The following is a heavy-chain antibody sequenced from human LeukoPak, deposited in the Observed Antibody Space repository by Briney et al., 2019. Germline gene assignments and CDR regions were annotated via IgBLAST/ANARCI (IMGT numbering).Heavy chain of an antibody. Sequence: RASVKVSCKASGGTFSSYAISWVRQAPGQGLEWMGGIIPIFGTANYAQKFQGRVTITTDESTSTAYMELSSLRSEDTAVYYCARGGSGYGYYYYYYMDVWGKGTTVTVSS. CDR1: GGTFSSYA. CDR3: ARGGSGYGYYYYYYMDV. CDR2: IIPIFGTA. V-gene: IGHV1-69*05. J-gene: IGHJ6*03. D-gene: IGHD5-12*01.